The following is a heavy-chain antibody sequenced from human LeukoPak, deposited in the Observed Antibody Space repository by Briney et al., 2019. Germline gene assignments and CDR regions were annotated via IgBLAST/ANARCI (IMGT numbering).Heavy chain of an antibody. CDR3: ARQRPQYSSSGNGEDFQQ. J-gene: IGHJ1*01. CDR1: FGSISSYY. D-gene: IGHD6-13*01. Sequence: PSETRSLTCTVSFGSISSYYWGWIRPPPGKGLEWIGSIYYSGSTYYTPSLKSRVTISVDTSKNQLSLKLSSVTAADTAVYYCARQRPQYSSSGNGEDFQQWGQGTLVTVSS. V-gene: IGHV4-39*01. CDR2: IYYSGST.